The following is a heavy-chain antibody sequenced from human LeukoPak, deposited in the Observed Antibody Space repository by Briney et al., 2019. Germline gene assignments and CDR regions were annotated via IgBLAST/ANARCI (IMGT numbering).Heavy chain of an antibody. V-gene: IGHV3-30-3*01. CDR2: ISYDGSNK. J-gene: IGHJ4*02. Sequence: GGSLRLSCAPSGFTFRSYAVHWVRQAPGKGLEWVAVISYDGSNKFYADSVKGRFTISRDNSKNTLYLQMNSLRAEDTAVYYCARDSGWLTEFDYWGQGTLVTVSS. CDR1: GFTFRSYA. D-gene: IGHD6-19*01. CDR3: ARDSGWLTEFDY.